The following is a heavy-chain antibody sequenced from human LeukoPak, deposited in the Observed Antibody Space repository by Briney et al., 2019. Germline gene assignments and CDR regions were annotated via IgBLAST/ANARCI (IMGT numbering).Heavy chain of an antibody. CDR3: ARKVRGVTYYYYYYMDV. D-gene: IGHD3-10*01. J-gene: IGHJ6*03. CDR1: GGSFSGYY. CDR2: INHSGST. Sequence: SETLSPTCAVYGGSFSGYYWSWIRQPPGKGLEWIGEINHSGSTNYNPSLKSRVTISVDTSKNQFSLKLSSVTAADTAVYYCARKVRGVTYYYYYYMDVWGKGTTVTVSS. V-gene: IGHV4-34*01.